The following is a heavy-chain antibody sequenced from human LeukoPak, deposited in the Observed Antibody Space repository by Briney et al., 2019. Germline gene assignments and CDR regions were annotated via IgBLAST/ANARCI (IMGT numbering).Heavy chain of an antibody. CDR2: ISSSDSTI. J-gene: IGHJ6*03. CDR1: GFTFSDYY. Sequence: GGSLRLSCAASGFTFSDYYMSWIRQAPGKGLEWVSYISSSDSTIYYADSVKGRFTISRDNAKNSLYLQMNSLRAEDTAVYYCARDKEDWNPYNYFYYMDVWGKGTTVTVSS. D-gene: IGHD1-1*01. V-gene: IGHV3-11*04. CDR3: ARDKEDWNPYNYFYYMDV.